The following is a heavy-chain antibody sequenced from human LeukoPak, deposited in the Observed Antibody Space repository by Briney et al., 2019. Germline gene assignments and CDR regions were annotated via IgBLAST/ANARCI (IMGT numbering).Heavy chain of an antibody. CDR1: GFTFSSYE. J-gene: IGHJ4*02. V-gene: IGHV3-48*03. CDR3: ARGGRDYYGSGRPPRYFDY. CDR2: ISSSGSTI. D-gene: IGHD3-10*01. Sequence: PGGSLRLSCAASGFTFSSYEMNWVRQAPGKGLEWVSYISSSGSTIYYADSVKGRFTISRDNAKNSLFLQMNSLRAEDTAVYYCARGGRDYYGSGRPPRYFDYWGQGTLVTVSS.